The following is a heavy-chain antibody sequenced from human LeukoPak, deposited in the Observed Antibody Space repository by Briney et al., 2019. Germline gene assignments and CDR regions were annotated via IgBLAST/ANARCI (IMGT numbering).Heavy chain of an antibody. CDR3: VKGSSGWYEGYFDY. CDR1: GFTFSWYA. V-gene: IGHV3-64D*09. CDR2: ISSNGGST. Sequence: PGGPLRLFCSASGFTFSWYAMHWVRQAPGKGLEYVSTISSNGGSTYYADSVKGRFTISRDNSKNTLYLQMSSLRAEDTAVYYCVKGSSGWYEGYFDYWGQGTLVTVSS. J-gene: IGHJ4*02. D-gene: IGHD6-19*01.